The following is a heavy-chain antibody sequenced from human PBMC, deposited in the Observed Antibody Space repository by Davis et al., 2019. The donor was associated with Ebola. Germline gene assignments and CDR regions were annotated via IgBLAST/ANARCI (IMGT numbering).Heavy chain of an antibody. CDR2: IYYSGST. CDR3: ARAGGYCSSTSCYDYYYYGMDV. Sequence: SETLSLTCAVYGGSFSGYYWSWIRQPPGKGLEWIGYIYYSGSTNYNPSLKSRVTISVDTSKNQFSLKLSSVTAADTAVYYCARAGGYCSSTSCYDYYYYGMDVWGQGTTVTVSS. CDR1: GGSFSGYY. D-gene: IGHD2-2*01. V-gene: IGHV4-59*01. J-gene: IGHJ6*02.